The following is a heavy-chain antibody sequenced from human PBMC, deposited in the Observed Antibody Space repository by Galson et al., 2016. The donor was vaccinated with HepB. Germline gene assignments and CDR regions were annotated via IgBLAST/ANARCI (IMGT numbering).Heavy chain of an antibody. CDR3: ARDGDYYDNSGYPLWGLFDY. J-gene: IGHJ4*02. CDR1: GYTFTNYY. CDR2: INPSGGST. Sequence: SVKVSCKASGYTFTNYYMHWVRQAPGQGLEWMGVINPSGGSTNYAQKFQGRVTVTRDTSTSTVYMELSSLRSEDTAVYYCARDGDYYDNSGYPLWGLFDYGGQGTLVTVSS. V-gene: IGHV1-46*01. D-gene: IGHD3-22*01.